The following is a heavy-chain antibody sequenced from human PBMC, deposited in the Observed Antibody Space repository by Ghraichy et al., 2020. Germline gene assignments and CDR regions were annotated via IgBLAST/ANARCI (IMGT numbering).Heavy chain of an antibody. CDR3: ARDTDSDY. CDR2: INQDGSEK. Sequence: GGSLRLSCAASGFTFSRYWMSWVRQAPGKGPEWVANINQDGSEKYYVDSVKGRFTISRDNAENSLYLQMNSLRAEDTAVYYCARDTDSDYWGQGALVTVSS. CDR1: GFTFSRYW. V-gene: IGHV3-7*03. J-gene: IGHJ4*02.